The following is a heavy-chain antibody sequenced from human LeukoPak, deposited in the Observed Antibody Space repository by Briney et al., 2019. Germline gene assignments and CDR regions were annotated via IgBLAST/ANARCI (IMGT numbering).Heavy chain of an antibody. D-gene: IGHD4-17*01. CDR3: ARGYGVPGTYFDY. CDR1: GXTVSSNY. V-gene: IGHV3-66*01. J-gene: IGHJ4*02. CDR2: IYTGGST. Sequence: GGSLRLSCAASGXTVSSNYMSWVRQAPGKGLECVSVIYTGGSTYYADSVKGRFTISRDNAKDSLYLQMNSLRAEDTAVYYCARGYGVPGTYFDYWGQGTLVTVSS.